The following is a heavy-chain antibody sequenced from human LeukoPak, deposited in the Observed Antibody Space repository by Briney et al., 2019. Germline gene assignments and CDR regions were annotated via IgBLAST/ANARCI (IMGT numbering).Heavy chain of an antibody. Sequence: QPVGSLRLSCAASGFTFSSYGMHWVRQAPGKGLEWVAVIWYDGSNKYYADSVKGRFTISRDNSKNTLYLQMNSLRAEDTAVYYCARDYYDSSGYYYLVYWGQGTLVTVSS. D-gene: IGHD3-22*01. CDR1: GFTFSSYG. CDR3: ARDYYDSSGYYYLVY. CDR2: IWYDGSNK. J-gene: IGHJ4*02. V-gene: IGHV3-33*01.